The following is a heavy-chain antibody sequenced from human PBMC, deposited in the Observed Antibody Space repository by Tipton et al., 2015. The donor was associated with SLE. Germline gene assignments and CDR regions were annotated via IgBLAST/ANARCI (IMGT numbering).Heavy chain of an antibody. CDR2: VYRGGTTT. D-gene: IGHD3-10*01. V-gene: IGHV3-23*05. J-gene: IGHJ6*03. CDR3: AKGRDTMVRGIVGLDV. Sequence: SLGLSCAASGFTFSYSAVSWVRQAPGKGLEWVSAVYRGGTTTYYADSVKGRFTISRDSSENTLYLQMDSLRAEDTAVYCCAKGRDTMVRGIVGLDVWGKGTTVTVSS. CDR1: GFTFSYSA.